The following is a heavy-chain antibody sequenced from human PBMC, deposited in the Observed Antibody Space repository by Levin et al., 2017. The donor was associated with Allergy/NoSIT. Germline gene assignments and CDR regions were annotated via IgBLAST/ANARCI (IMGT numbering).Heavy chain of an antibody. CDR2: VIPSDGRT. CDR1: GYTFTSNY. CDR3: ARERAVIAKDFDL. J-gene: IGHJ4*02. D-gene: IGHD2-21*01. V-gene: IGHV1-46*01. Sequence: GESLKISCGASGYTFTSNYMHWVRQAPGQGLEWMGLVIPSDGRTIYAQKFQGRVIMTRDTCTSTVYMELSSLRSEDTAIYFCARERAVIAKDFDLWGQGTLVTVSS.